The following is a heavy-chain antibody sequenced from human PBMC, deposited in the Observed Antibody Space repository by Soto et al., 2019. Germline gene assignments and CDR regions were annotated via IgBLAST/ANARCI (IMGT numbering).Heavy chain of an antibody. V-gene: IGHV3-9*01. J-gene: IGHJ6*03. CDR2: ISWNSGSI. Sequence: GGSLRLSCAASGFTFDDYAMHWVRQAPGKGLEWGSGISWNSGSIGYADSVKGRFTISRDNAKNSLYLQMNSLRAEDTAVYYCAKVQGVRGVNWYYYYMDVWGKGTTVIVSS. CDR1: GFTFDDYA. CDR3: AKVQGVRGVNWYYYYMDV. D-gene: IGHD3-10*01.